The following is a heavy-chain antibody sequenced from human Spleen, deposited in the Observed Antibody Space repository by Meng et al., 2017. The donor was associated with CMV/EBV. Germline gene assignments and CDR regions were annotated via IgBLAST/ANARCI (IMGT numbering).Heavy chain of an antibody. D-gene: IGHD2-15*01. CDR2: INYSGST. CDR1: GRSISSGEYY. V-gene: IGHV4-30-4*08. CDR3: ARVKSREWGGWFDP. J-gene: IGHJ5*02. Sequence: GRSISSGEYYWSWVRQPPGKGLECIGHINYSGSTYYNPSLKSRVTMSLDTSQNQFSLKLNSVTAADTAVYYCARVKSREWGGWFDPWGQGTLVTVSS.